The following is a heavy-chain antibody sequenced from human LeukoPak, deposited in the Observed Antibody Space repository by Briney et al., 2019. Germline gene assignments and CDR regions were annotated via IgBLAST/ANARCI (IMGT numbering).Heavy chain of an antibody. CDR3: IKDVKAGGLDY. CDR1: GFTLKDHA. J-gene: IGHJ4*02. Sequence: GGSLRLSCAASGFTLKDHAMHWIRQPPGSGKGLEWVSGIYWNGDGVDYADSVKGRFTISRDNAKNSLYLQMNSLRAEDTAMYYCIKDVKAGGLDYWGQGTLVTVSS. D-gene: IGHD3-10*01. V-gene: IGHV3-9*01. CDR2: IYWNGDGV.